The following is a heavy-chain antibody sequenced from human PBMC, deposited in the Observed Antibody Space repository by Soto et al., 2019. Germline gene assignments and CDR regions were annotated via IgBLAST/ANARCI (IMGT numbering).Heavy chain of an antibody. CDR1: GGSIISTDYY. Sequence: WETLSLTCSVSGGSIISTDYYWAWVRQPPGKGLEWIGRIYTSGSTNYNPSPKSRVTMSVDTSKNQFSLKLSSVTAADTAVYYCARSIDYYDSSGYYYWGQGTLVTVSS. CDR3: ARSIDYYDSSGYYY. CDR2: IYTSGST. V-gene: IGHV4-39*07. J-gene: IGHJ4*02. D-gene: IGHD3-22*01.